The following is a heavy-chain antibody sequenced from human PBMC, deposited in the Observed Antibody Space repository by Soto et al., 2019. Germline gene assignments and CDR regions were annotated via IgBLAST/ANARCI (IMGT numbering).Heavy chain of an antibody. J-gene: IGHJ4*02. V-gene: IGHV3-30-3*01. D-gene: IGHD5-18*01. CDR3: ERTRHGYSYGALNY. CDR2: ISYDGSNK. CDR1: GFTFSSYA. Sequence: QVQLVESGGGVVQPGRSLRLSCAASGFTFSSYAMHWVRQAPGKGLEWVAVISYDGSNKYYADSVKGRFTISRDNSKNMRYRQMNSLRPDDSAVYDSERTRHGYSYGALNYWGQGSLVTVSS.